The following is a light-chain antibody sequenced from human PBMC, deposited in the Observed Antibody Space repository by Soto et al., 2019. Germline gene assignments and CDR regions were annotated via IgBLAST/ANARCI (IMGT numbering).Light chain of an antibody. Sequence: EIVLTQSPGTLSLSPGERATLSCRASQSVRSSYLAWYQQKPGQPPRLLIYGASSRATGIPDRFSASGSGTDFTLTISRLEPEDCAVYYCQQYGSSPLTFRGGTKVEIK. J-gene: IGKJ4*01. CDR3: QQYGSSPLT. CDR1: QSVRSSY. V-gene: IGKV3-20*01. CDR2: GAS.